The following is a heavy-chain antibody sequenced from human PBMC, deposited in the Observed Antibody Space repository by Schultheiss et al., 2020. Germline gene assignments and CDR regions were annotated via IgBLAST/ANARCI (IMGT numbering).Heavy chain of an antibody. V-gene: IGHV1-8*02. CDR3: ARGGYCSGGSCYFNWFDP. CDR1: GENFTDYF. J-gene: IGHJ5*02. D-gene: IGHD2-15*01. Sequence: ASVKVSCKTSGENFTDYFIHWVRQATGQGLEWMGWMNPNSGNTGYAQKFQGRVTMTEDTSTDTAYMELRSLRSDDTAVYYCARGGYCSGGSCYFNWFDPWGKGTLVTVSS. CDR2: MNPNSGNT.